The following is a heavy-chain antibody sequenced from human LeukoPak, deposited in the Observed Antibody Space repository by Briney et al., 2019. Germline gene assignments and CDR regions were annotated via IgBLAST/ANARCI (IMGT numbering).Heavy chain of an antibody. Sequence: PSETLSLTCTVSGGSISSSSYYWGWIRQPPGKGLEWIGSIYYSGSTYYNPSLKSRVTISVDTSKNQFSLKLSSVTAADTAVYYCARAAAPDILTGYYLLGAFDIWGQGTMVTVSS. D-gene: IGHD3-9*01. CDR3: ARAAAPDILTGYYLLGAFDI. J-gene: IGHJ3*02. CDR1: GGSISSSSYY. V-gene: IGHV4-39*01. CDR2: IYYSGST.